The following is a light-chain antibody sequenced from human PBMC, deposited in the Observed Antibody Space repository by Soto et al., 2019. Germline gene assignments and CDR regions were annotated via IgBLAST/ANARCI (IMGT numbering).Light chain of an antibody. CDR1: QSVSTY. Sequence: EIVLTQSPATLSLSPGQRATLSCRASQSVSTYLAWYQQKPGQATRLLIYDASKRATGIPVRFSASGSGTDLTLTITSLEAEDLGLYDCQRRSNGPTTWTVGGGTMVDI. CDR3: QRRSNGPTTWT. J-gene: IGKJ4*02. CDR2: DAS. V-gene: IGKV3-11*01.